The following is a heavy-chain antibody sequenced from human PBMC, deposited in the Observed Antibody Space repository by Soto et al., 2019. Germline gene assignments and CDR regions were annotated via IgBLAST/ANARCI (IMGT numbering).Heavy chain of an antibody. CDR3: ARQHYYALGSPSMDV. CDR2: IYYSGST. V-gene: IGHV4-59*08. J-gene: IGHJ6*02. Sequence: SETLSLTCTVSGASTSGSYWSWIRQPPGKGLEWIGYIYYSGSTDYNPSLKSRVTISVDTSKNQLSLRLSSVTAADTAVYYCARQHYYALGSPSMDVWGQGTTVTVSS. D-gene: IGHD3-10*01. CDR1: GASTSGSY.